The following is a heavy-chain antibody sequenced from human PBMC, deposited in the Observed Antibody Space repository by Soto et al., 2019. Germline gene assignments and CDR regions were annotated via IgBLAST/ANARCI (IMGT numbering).Heavy chain of an antibody. Sequence: GGTLRLSCAASECTVRSYWRHWVHQNTGKGLVWVSRISGDGSSTTYADSVRGRFTISRDNAKNTVYLQMDSLRAEDTAVYYCARSLPGTYGAFDLWGQGTMVTVSS. CDR3: ARSLPGTYGAFDL. V-gene: IGHV3-74*01. CDR2: ISGDGSST. J-gene: IGHJ3*01. CDR1: ECTVRSYW. D-gene: IGHD1-7*01.